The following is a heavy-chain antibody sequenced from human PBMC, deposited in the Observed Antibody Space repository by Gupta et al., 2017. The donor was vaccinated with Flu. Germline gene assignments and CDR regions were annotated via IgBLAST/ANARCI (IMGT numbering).Heavy chain of an antibody. CDR2: VSPNGRST. D-gene: IGHD6-19*01. J-gene: IGHJ3*02. CDR1: GFTFRNYP. CDR3: ARGVYSSGWCDAYDI. V-gene: IGHV3-64*07. Sequence: EVQLVESGGGLVQPGGSLRLSCAASGFTFRNYPMHWVRQAPGKGLEYVAAVSPNGRSTYYGDSVKGRFTISRDNSKNTLYLQMGSLRVEDMAVYFCARGVYSSGWCDAYDIWGQGTVVTVSS.